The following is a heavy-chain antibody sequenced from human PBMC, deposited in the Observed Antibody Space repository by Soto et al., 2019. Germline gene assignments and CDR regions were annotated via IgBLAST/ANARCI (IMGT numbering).Heavy chain of an antibody. Sequence: ASVKVSCKASGYTFTSYYMHWVRQSPGQGLEWMGIINPSGGSSSYAQKFQGRVTMTRDTSTSTVYMELSSLRPEDTAVYYCARDPSSSPGHILENWFDPWGQGTLVTVSS. J-gene: IGHJ5*02. CDR2: INPSGGSS. CDR3: ARDPSSSPGHILENWFDP. V-gene: IGHV1-46*03. D-gene: IGHD2-21*01. CDR1: GYTFTSYY.